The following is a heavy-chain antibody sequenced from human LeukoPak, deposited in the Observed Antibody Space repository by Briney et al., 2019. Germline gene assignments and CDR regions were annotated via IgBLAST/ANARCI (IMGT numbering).Heavy chain of an antibody. V-gene: IGHV1-69*05. CDR2: IIPIFGTA. D-gene: IGHD1-26*01. CDR1: GYTFSSYA. Sequence: GASVKVSCKASGYTFSSYAISWVRQAPGQGLEWMGGIIPIFGTANYAQKFQGRVTITTDESTSTAYMELSSLRSEDTAVYYCARDQWEQLGAFDIWGQGTMVTVSS. CDR3: ARDQWEQLGAFDI. J-gene: IGHJ3*02.